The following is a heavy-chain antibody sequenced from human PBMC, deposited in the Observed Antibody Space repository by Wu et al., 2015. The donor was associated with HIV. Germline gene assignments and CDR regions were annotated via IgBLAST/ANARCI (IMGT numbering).Heavy chain of an antibody. CDR2: ISAYNGNT. D-gene: IGHD3-10*01. V-gene: IGHV1-18*01. J-gene: IGHJ6*03. CDR1: GYTFSSYG. CDR3: ARAGSMVRGVIYYYYYMDV. Sequence: QVYLAQSGAEVKKPGASVKVSCRASGYTFSSYGISWVRQAPGQGLEWMGWISAYNGNTNYAQNLQGRVTMTTDTSTSTAYMELRSLRSDDTAVYFCARAGSMVRGVIYYYYYMDVWAKGPRSPSP.